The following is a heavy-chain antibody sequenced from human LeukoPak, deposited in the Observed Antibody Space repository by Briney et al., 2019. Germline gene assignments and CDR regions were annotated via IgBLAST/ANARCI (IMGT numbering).Heavy chain of an antibody. CDR3: AKNTGADDYGPGAFDI. D-gene: IGHD3-16*01. Sequence: SVKVSCKVSGGTVSSDAISWVRQTPTEGLEWMGRVVPMFTITNYAEKFQGRVTITTDESTTTAYLELRSLRSEDTAIYYRAKNTGADDYGPGAFDIWGQGTLISVSS. J-gene: IGHJ3*02. CDR1: GGTVSSDA. CDR2: VVPMFTIT. V-gene: IGHV1-69*05.